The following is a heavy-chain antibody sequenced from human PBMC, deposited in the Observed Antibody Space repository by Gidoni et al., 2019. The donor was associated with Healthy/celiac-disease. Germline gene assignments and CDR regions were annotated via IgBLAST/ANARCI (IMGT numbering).Heavy chain of an antibody. V-gene: IGHV3-9*01. CDR3: AKAGGPLYYYGMDV. CDR2: ISWKSGSI. J-gene: IGHJ6*02. Sequence: EVQLVESGGCLVQPGRSLRLSCAALGFTFDDYAMHWVRQAPGKGLGWVSGISWKSGSIGYADSVKSRFTISRDNAKNSLDLQMSSLRAEDTALYYCAKAGGPLYYYGMDVWGQGTTVTVSS. CDR1: GFTFDDYA.